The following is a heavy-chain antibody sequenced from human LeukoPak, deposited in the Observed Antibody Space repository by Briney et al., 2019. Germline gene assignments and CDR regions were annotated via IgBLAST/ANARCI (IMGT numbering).Heavy chain of an antibody. CDR3: AKQGFGC. J-gene: IGHJ4*02. CDR2: ISGSVDNT. V-gene: IGHV3-23*01. Sequence: GGSLRLSCKASGFTLSSYAMSWVRQAPGEGLEWVSTISGSVDNTNYAEAVKGRFTISRDNSKNTMYLQMNSLRAEDTAVYYCAKQGFGCWGQGTLVTVSS. CDR1: GFTLSSYA.